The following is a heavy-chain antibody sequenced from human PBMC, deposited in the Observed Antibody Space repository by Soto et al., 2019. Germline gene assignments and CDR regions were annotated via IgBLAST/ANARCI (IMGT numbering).Heavy chain of an antibody. Sequence: ASVKVSCKASGYTFTSYAMHWVRQAPGQRLEWMGWINAGNGNTKYSQKFQGRVTITRDTSASTAYMELSSLRSEDTAVYYCARAGDYYGSGSYYFYYGMDVWGQGTTVTVSS. D-gene: IGHD3-10*01. V-gene: IGHV1-3*01. J-gene: IGHJ6*02. CDR1: GYTFTSYA. CDR3: ARAGDYYGSGSYYFYYGMDV. CDR2: INAGNGNT.